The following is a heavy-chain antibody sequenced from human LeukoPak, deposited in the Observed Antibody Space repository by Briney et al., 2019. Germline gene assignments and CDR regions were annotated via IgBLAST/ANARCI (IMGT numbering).Heavy chain of an antibody. V-gene: IGHV4-39*07. CDR3: ASSTGIALYNF. CDR2: IYYSGST. J-gene: IGHJ4*02. D-gene: IGHD6-13*01. CDR1: GGSISSSSYY. Sequence: SETLSLTCTVSGGSISSSSYYWGWIRQPPGKGLEWIGSIYYSGSTYYNPSLKSRVTISVDTSKNQFSLKLSSVTAADTAVYYCASSTGIALYNFWGQGTLVTVSS.